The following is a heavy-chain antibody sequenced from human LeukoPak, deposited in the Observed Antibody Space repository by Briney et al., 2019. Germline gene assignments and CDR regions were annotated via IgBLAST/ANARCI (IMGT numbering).Heavy chain of an antibody. CDR2: INQDGSAK. CDR1: GFLFSNSW. J-gene: IGHJ4*02. Sequence: GGSLRLSCADSGFLFSNSWMAWVRQAPGRGLEWLANINQDGSAKTCVDSVKGRFTISRDNAKNSLYLQMNSLRAEDTAMYYCATDCGYNAFDYWRQGTLVTVSS. D-gene: IGHD5-24*01. V-gene: IGHV3-7*05. CDR3: ATDCGYNAFDY.